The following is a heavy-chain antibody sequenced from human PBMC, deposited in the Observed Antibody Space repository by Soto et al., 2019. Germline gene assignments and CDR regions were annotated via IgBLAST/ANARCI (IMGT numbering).Heavy chain of an antibody. CDR1: GGSISSSSYY. Sequence: SETLSLTCTVSGGSISSSSYYWGWIRQPPGKGLEWIGSIYYSGSTYYNPSLKSRVTISVDTSKNQFSLKLSSVTAADTAVYYCARLSRGIAARLLHRKRLGIDYWGQGTLVTVSS. J-gene: IGHJ4*02. CDR2: IYYSGST. V-gene: IGHV4-39*01. CDR3: ARLSRGIAARLLHRKRLGIDY. D-gene: IGHD6-6*01.